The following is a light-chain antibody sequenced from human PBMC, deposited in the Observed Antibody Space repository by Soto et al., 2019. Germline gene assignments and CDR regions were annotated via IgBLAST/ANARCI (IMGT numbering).Light chain of an antibody. J-gene: IGKJ2*01. CDR3: QQYHSNPST. Sequence: DIVMTQSPDSLAVSLGERATINCKSSQSLYNSNNLNYLAWYQQKPGQPPKLLLYWASTRESGVPDRFSGSGSGTDCTLSISSLQAADVAVYYCQQYHSNPSTFGQGTKLEIK. CDR1: QSLYNSNNLNY. V-gene: IGKV4-1*01. CDR2: WAS.